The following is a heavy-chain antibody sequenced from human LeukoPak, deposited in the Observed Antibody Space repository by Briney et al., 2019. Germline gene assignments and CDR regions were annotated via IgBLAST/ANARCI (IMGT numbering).Heavy chain of an antibody. CDR2: IRSKANSYAT. D-gene: IGHD3-10*01. J-gene: IGHJ5*02. Sequence: GGSLRLSCTASGFTFSGSAMHWVRQASGKGLEWVGRIRSKANSYATVYAASVKGRFTISRDDSKNTAYLQMNSLRAEDTAMYYCTKAPPGKFDPWGQGTLVSVSS. CDR1: GFTFSGSA. V-gene: IGHV3-73*01. CDR3: TKAPPGKFDP.